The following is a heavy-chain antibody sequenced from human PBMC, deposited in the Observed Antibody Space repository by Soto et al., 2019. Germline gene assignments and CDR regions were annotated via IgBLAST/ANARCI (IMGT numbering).Heavy chain of an antibody. D-gene: IGHD1-26*01. Sequence: QVQLVQSGAEVKKPGSSVKVSCKASGYSFSTFGIHWVRQAPGQRPEWMGWINAGNGNTKYSQKFQGRVTITRDTSASTVYMEMSSLKSEDTAVFYCAKGTFSGSYIVDFWGQGPLVSVSS. J-gene: IGHJ4*02. CDR3: AKGTFSGSYIVDF. V-gene: IGHV1-3*01. CDR1: GYSFSTFG. CDR2: INAGNGNT.